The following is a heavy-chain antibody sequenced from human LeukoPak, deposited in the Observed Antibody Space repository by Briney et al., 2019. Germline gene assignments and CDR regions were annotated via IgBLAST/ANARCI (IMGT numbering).Heavy chain of an antibody. D-gene: IGHD6-19*01. Sequence: GGSLRLSCAASGFTVSSNYMSWVRQAPGKGLEWVSIIYSDGSTYYADSVKGRFTISRDNSKNTLYLQMNSLRAEDTAVYYCARERSGWSYTFDYWGQGTLVTASS. CDR2: IYSDGST. CDR3: ARERSGWSYTFDY. CDR1: GFTVSSNY. J-gene: IGHJ4*02. V-gene: IGHV3-53*01.